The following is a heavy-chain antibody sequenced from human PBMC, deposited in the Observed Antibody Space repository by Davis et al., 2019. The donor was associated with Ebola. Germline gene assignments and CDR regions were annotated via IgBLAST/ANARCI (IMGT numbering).Heavy chain of an antibody. J-gene: IGHJ5*02. V-gene: IGHV4-39*01. Sequence: MPGGSLRLSCTVSGGSISSSSYYWGWIRQPPGKGLEWIGSIYYGGSTYYNPSLKSRVTISVDTSKNQFSLKLSSVTAADTAVYYCARPKSIAARPPPSWFDPWGQGTLVTVSS. CDR3: ARPKSIAARPPPSWFDP. D-gene: IGHD6-6*01. CDR2: IYYGGST. CDR1: GGSISSSSYY.